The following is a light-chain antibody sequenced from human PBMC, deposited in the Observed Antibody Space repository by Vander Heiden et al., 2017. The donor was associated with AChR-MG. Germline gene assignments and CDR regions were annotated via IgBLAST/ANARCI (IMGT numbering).Light chain of an antibody. Sequence: IVLTQSPGTLSLSPGDRATLSCRASQSVRSRFLAWYQQKPGQAPRLLIYGASSRATGIPERFSASGSGADFTLTISSLEPEDFAVYFCQQYGTSPGTFGQGTNVEIK. CDR2: GAS. J-gene: IGKJ1*01. CDR1: QSVRSRF. V-gene: IGKV3-20*01. CDR3: QQYGTSPGT.